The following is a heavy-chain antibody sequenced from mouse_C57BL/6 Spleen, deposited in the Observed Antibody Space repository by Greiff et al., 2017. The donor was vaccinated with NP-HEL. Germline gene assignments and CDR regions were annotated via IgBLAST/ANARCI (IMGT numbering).Heavy chain of an antibody. CDR1: GFNIKDDY. CDR2: IDPENGDT. CDR3: TRRYPYAMDY. Sequence: EVKLEESGAELVRPGASVKLSCTASGFNIKDDYMHWVKQRPEQGLEWIGWIDPENGDTEYASKFQGKATITADTSSNTAYLQLSSLTSEDTAVYYCTRRYPYAMDYWGQGTSVTVSS. D-gene: IGHD1-1*01. J-gene: IGHJ4*01. V-gene: IGHV14-4*01.